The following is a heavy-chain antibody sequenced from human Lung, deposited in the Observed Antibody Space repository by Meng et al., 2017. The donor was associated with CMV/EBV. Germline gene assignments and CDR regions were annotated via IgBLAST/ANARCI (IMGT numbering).Heavy chain of an antibody. CDR1: GVSISSNIR. D-gene: IGHD1-26*01. CDR2: IDDSGST. J-gene: IGHJ4*02. V-gene: IGHV4-4*02. Sequence: QVELQDAGPGLVKPSGPLSLTCGVSGVSISSNIRWTWVRQPPGKGLEWIGDIDDSGSTNYNPSLNSRISISLDKSKNHFSLKVNSVTAADTAVYYCARGKQDAWELLAYWGQGALVTVSS. CDR3: ARGKQDAWELLAY.